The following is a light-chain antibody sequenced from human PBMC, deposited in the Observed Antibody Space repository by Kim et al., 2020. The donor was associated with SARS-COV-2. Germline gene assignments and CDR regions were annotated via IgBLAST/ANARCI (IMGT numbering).Light chain of an antibody. Sequence: GQSITISCTGTSSDVGGHNYVSWYQPHPSKAPKLMIYDVSNRPSGVSNRFSGSKSGNTASLTISELQAEDQADYYFSSYTSSSTPLFGGGTQLTVL. J-gene: IGLJ2*01. V-gene: IGLV2-14*03. CDR3: SSYTSSSTPL. CDR2: DVS. CDR1: SSDVGGHNY.